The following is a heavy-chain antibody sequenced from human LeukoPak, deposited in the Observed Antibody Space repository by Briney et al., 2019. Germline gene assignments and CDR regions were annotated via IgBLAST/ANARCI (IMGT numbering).Heavy chain of an antibody. D-gene: IGHD5-12*01. Sequence: SETLSLTCTVSGGSISSGGYYWSWIRQHPGKGLEWIGYIYYSGSTYYNPSLKSRVTISVDTSKNQFSLKLSSVTAADTAVYYCAREREMATIWLSAFDIWGQGTMVTVSS. CDR2: IYYSGST. V-gene: IGHV4-31*03. CDR3: AREREMATIWLSAFDI. J-gene: IGHJ3*02. CDR1: GGSISSGGYY.